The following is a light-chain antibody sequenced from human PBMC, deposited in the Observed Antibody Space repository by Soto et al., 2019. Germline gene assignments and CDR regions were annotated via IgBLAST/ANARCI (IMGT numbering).Light chain of an antibody. J-gene: IGKJ1*01. V-gene: IGKV1-9*01. CDR2: AAS. Sequence: DIQLTQSPSFLSASVGDRVTITCRASQGISSYLAWYQQKPGKAPKLLISAASTLQSGVPSRFSGSGSGTDFTLTISCLQSEDSATYYCQQYYSYPRTFGQGTKVDIK. CDR3: QQYYSYPRT. CDR1: QGISSY.